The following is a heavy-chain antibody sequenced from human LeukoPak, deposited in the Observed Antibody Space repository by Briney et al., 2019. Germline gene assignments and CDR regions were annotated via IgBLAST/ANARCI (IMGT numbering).Heavy chain of an antibody. CDR2: ISGSGGST. V-gene: IGHV3-23*01. J-gene: IGHJ4*02. CDR1: GFTFSSYA. D-gene: IGHD1-26*01. CDR3: AKEVVGARGYYFDY. Sequence: PGRSLRLSCAASGFTFSSYAMSWVRQAPGKGLEWVSAISGSGGSTYYADSVKGRFTISRDNSKNTLYLQMNSLRVEDTAVYYCAKEVVGARGYYFDYWGQGTLVTVSS.